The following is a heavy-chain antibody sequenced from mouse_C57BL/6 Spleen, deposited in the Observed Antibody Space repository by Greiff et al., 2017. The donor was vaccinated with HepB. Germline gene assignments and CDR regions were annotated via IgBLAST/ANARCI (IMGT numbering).Heavy chain of an antibody. V-gene: IGHV5-17*01. CDR2: ISSGSSTI. Sequence: EVKLVESGGGLVKPGGSLKLSCAASGFTFSDYGMHWVRQAPEKGLEWVAYISSGSSTISYADTVKGRFTISRDHAKNTLFLQLTSRRSEDTAMYYCAGPGAWAWFAYWGQGTLVTVSA. CDR1: GFTFSDYG. D-gene: IGHD4-1*01. CDR3: AGPGAWAWFAY. J-gene: IGHJ3*01.